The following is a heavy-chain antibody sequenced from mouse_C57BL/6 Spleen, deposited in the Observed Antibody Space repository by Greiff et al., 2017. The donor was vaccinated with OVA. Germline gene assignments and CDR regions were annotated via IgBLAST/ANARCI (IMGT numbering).Heavy chain of an antibody. V-gene: IGHV8-8*01. CDR1: GFSLSTFGMG. Sequence: QVQLKESGPGILQPSQTLSLTCSFSGFSLSTFGMGVGWIRQPSGKGLEWLAHIWWDDDKYYNPALKSRLTISKDTSKNQVFLKIVNVDTADTATYYCARIGTVVATRGNYFDYWGQGTTLTVSS. CDR3: ARIGTVVATRGNYFDY. J-gene: IGHJ2*01. CDR2: IWWDDDK. D-gene: IGHD1-1*01.